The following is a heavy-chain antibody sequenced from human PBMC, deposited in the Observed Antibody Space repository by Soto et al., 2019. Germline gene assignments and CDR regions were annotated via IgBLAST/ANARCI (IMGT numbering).Heavy chain of an antibody. J-gene: IGHJ4*02. CDR3: AKYSPPHDITVFGVIISAPDY. CDR2: ISGVDDDT. V-gene: IGHV3-23*01. CDR1: GFTFSSYE. D-gene: IGHD3-3*01. Sequence: GGSLRLSCAASGFTFSSYEMNWVRQAPGKGLEWVSTISGVDDDTYYADSVKGRFTISRDNSKNTLYLQMTSLRADDTAVYYCAKYSPPHDITVFGVIISAPDYWGQGTLVTVSS.